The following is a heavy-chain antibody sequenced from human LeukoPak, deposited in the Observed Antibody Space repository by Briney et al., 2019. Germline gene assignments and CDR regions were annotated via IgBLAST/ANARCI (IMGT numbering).Heavy chain of an antibody. Sequence: LETLSLTCTVSGGSISSYYWSWIRQPPGKGLEWIGYIYYSGSTNYNPSLKSRVTISVDTSKNQFSLKLSSVTAADAAVYYCARQPSSWFTSFDSWGQGTLVTVSS. D-gene: IGHD6-13*01. CDR2: IYYSGST. J-gene: IGHJ4*02. V-gene: IGHV4-59*01. CDR1: GGSISSYY. CDR3: ARQPSSWFTSFDS.